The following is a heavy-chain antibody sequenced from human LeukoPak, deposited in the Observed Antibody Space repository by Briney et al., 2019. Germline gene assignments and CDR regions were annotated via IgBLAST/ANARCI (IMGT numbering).Heavy chain of an antibody. CDR3: ARFAWGFDV. D-gene: IGHD7-27*01. CDR2: IKQEGSEK. Sequence: GGSLRLSCSASGFTFRSYWMTWVRQAPGKGLECVANIKQEGSEKHYVDSVEGRFTVSRDNAKNSLYLQINSLRVEDTAVYYCARFAWGFDVWGRGTLVTVSS. CDR1: GFTFRSYW. V-gene: IGHV3-7*01. J-gene: IGHJ2*01.